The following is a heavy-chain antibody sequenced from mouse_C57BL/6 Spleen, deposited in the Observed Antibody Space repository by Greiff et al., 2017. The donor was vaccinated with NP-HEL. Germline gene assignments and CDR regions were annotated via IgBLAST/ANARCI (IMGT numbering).Heavy chain of an antibody. CDR2: IDPSDSET. CDR1: GYTFTSYW. CDR3: ARSSITTVVARGYAMDY. Sequence: VQLQQPGAELVRPGSSVKLSCKASGYTFTSYWMHWVKQRPIQGLEWIGNIDPSDSETHYNQKFKDKATLTVDKSSSTAYMQLSSLTSEDSAVYYCARSSITTVVARGYAMDYWGQGTSVTVSS. J-gene: IGHJ4*01. D-gene: IGHD1-1*01. V-gene: IGHV1-52*01.